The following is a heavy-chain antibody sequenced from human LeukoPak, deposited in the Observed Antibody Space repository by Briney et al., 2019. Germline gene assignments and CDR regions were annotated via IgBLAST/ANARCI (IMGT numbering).Heavy chain of an antibody. D-gene: IGHD2-2*01. CDR3: ARHVPSIVVVPAAGYDY. Sequence: SETLSLTCTVSGGSISSSSYYWGWIRQPPGKGLEWIGEINHSGSTNYNPSLKSRVTISVDTSKNQFSLKLSSVTAADTAVYYCARHVPSIVVVPAAGYDYWGQGTLVTVSS. V-gene: IGHV4-39*01. J-gene: IGHJ4*02. CDR2: INHSGST. CDR1: GGSISSSSYY.